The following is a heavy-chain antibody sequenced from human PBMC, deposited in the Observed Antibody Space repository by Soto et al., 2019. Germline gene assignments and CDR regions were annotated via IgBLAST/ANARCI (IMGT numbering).Heavy chain of an antibody. CDR1: GFSLSTSGVG. V-gene: IGHV2-5*02. J-gene: IGHJ3*02. CDR2: IYWDDDK. D-gene: IGHD4-17*01. Sequence: SGPTLVNPTQTLTLTCTFSGFSLSTSGVGVGWIRQPPGKALEWLALIYWDDDKRYSPSLKSRLTITKDTSKNQVVLTMTNMDPVDTATYYCAHSETTVTTVADAFDISGQGTMVTVSS. CDR3: AHSETTVTTVADAFDI.